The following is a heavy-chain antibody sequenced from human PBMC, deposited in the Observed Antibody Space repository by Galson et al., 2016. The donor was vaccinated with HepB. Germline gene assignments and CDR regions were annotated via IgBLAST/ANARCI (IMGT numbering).Heavy chain of an antibody. CDR2: IKPDGSDK. D-gene: IGHD6-6*01. J-gene: IGHJ2*01. CDR3: AKDRSSAL. V-gene: IGHV3-7*01. Sequence: SLRLSCAASGFTFSTSSMSWVRQTPGKGLEWVSYIKPDGSDKYYGDSVKGRFTISRDNAKNSLFLQMNSLRAEDTAVYYCAKDRSSALWDRGSLVTVSS. CDR1: GFTFSTSS.